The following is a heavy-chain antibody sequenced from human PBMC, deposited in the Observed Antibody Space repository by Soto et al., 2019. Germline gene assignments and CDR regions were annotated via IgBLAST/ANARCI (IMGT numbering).Heavy chain of an antibody. V-gene: IGHV4-30-2*01. J-gene: IGHJ4*02. CDR3: ASLNVLRYFDWQRSPPQGDGPDDY. CDR2: IYHSGST. Sequence: QLQLQESGSGLVKPSQTLSLTCAVSGGSISSGGYSWSWIRQPPGKGLEWIGYIYHSGSTYYNPSLKSRVTISVDRSKNQFSLKLSSVTAADTAVYYCASLNVLRYFDWQRSPPQGDGPDDYWGQGTLVTVSS. D-gene: IGHD3-9*01. CDR1: GGSISSGGYS.